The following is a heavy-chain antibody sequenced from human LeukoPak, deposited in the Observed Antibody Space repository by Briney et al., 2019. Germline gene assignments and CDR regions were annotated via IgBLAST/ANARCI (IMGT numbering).Heavy chain of an antibody. D-gene: IGHD4-17*01. CDR3: ARDLSGLRGLAFDY. Sequence: SVKVSCKASGGTFSSYAISWVRQAPGQGLEWMGRIIPILGIANYAQKFQGRVTITADKSTSTAYMELSGLRSEDTAVYYCARDLSGLRGLAFDYWGQGTLVTVSS. J-gene: IGHJ4*02. CDR1: GGTFSSYA. CDR2: IIPILGIA. V-gene: IGHV1-69*04.